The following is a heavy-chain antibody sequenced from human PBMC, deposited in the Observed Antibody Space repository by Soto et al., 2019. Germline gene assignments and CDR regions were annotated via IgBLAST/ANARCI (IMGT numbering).Heavy chain of an antibody. J-gene: IGHJ6*02. CDR3: ARHPRQNYYYGMDV. Sequence: QVQLVQSGAEVKKPGSSVKVSCKASGGTFSSYAISWVRQAPGQGLEWMGGITPIFGTANYAQKFQGRVTSXAXDXXSTAYMERRSLRSEDTAVYYGARHPRQNYYYGMDVWGQGTTVTVSS. V-gene: IGHV1-69*12. CDR1: GGTFSSYA. CDR2: ITPIFGTA.